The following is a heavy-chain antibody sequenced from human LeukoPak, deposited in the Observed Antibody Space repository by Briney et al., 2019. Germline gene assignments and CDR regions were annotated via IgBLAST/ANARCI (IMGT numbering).Heavy chain of an antibody. CDR1: GFTFDDYG. Sequence: GGSPRLSCAASGFTFDDYGMSWVRQAPGKGLEWVSGINWNGGSTGYADSVKGRFTISRDNAKNSLYLQMNSLRAEDTALYYCARAGIYCSGGSCYSWFDPWGRGTLVTVSS. CDR2: INWNGGST. D-gene: IGHD2-15*01. CDR3: ARAGIYCSGGSCYSWFDP. V-gene: IGHV3-20*04. J-gene: IGHJ5*02.